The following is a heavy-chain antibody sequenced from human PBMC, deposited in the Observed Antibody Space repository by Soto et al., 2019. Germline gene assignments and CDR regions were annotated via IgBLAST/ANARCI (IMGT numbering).Heavy chain of an antibody. Sequence: EVQLLESGGGLVQPGGSLRLSCAASGFPFSSYAMIWARQAPGKGLEWVSGTSGSGGTSFYADSVKGRFTISRENSKNTLYLQINRLTAEDTAVYFCAKVGYGGEGAVYWYFDLWGRGTLVTVSS. CDR1: GFPFSSYA. J-gene: IGHJ2*01. V-gene: IGHV3-23*01. CDR3: AKVGYGGEGAVYWYFDL. CDR2: TSGSGGTS. D-gene: IGHD4-17*01.